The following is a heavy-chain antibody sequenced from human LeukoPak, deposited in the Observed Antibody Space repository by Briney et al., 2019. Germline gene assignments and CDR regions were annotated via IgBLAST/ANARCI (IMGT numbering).Heavy chain of an antibody. CDR2: IYYSDTT. J-gene: IGHJ3*02. CDR3: ARGAQNWGDTFDI. V-gene: IGHV4-31*03. CDR1: GVSISSGSYY. D-gene: IGHD7-27*01. Sequence: SETLSLTCTVSGVSISSGSYYWSWIRQHPGKGLEWIGYIYYSDTTYYTPSLKSRVTMSVDTSKNQFSLTLSSVTAADTAVYYCARGAQNWGDTFDIWGQGTMVTVSS.